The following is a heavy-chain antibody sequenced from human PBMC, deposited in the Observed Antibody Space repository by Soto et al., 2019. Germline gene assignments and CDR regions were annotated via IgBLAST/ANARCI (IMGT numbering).Heavy chain of an antibody. Sequence: GESLKISCKGSGYSFTSYWIGWVRQMPGKGLEWMGIIYPGDSDTRYSPSFQGQVTISADKSISTAYLQWSSLKASDTAMYYCARSSEDYDSSGYFVYYYYGMDVWGQGTTVTVSS. V-gene: IGHV5-51*01. CDR1: GYSFTSYW. CDR2: IYPGDSDT. D-gene: IGHD3-22*01. J-gene: IGHJ6*02. CDR3: ARSSEDYDSSGYFVYYYYGMDV.